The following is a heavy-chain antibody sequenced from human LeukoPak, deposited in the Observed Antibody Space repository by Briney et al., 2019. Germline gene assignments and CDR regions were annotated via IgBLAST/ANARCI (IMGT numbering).Heavy chain of an antibody. CDR3: ARADRTSWFDY. J-gene: IGHJ4*02. Sequence: PGGSLRLSCAASGFTFNSYAMGWVRQAPGKGLEWVSAISGSVGSTYYADSVKGRFTISGDNSKNTLYLQINSLRPEDTAVYYCARADRTSWFDYWGQGTLVTVSS. CDR2: ISGSVGST. D-gene: IGHD2-2*01. CDR1: GFTFNSYA. V-gene: IGHV3-23*01.